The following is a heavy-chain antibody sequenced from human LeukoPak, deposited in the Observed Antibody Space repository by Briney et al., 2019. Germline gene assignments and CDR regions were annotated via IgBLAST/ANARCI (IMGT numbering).Heavy chain of an antibody. CDR1: GGTFSSYA. CDR2: IIPIFGAA. J-gene: IGHJ3*02. V-gene: IGHV1-69*06. Sequence: SVEVSCKASGGTFSSYAISWVRQAPGQGLEWMGGIIPIFGAANYAQKFQGRVTITADKSTSTAYMELSSLRSEDTAVYYCARQDYDILTGYYRGHAFDIWGQGTMVTVSS. CDR3: ARQDYDILTGYYRGHAFDI. D-gene: IGHD3-9*01.